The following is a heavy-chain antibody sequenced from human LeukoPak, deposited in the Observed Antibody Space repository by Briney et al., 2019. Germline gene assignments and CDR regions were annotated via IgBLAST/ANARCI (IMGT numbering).Heavy chain of an antibody. J-gene: IGHJ3*02. Sequence: SETLSLTYSVSGGSISSYYWSWIRQPPGKGLEWIGYIYYSGSTNYNPSLKSRVTISVDTSKNQFSLKLSSVTAADTAVHYCARDFPTFKQYGPDAFDIWGQGTMVTVSS. D-gene: IGHD3-16*01. CDR3: ARDFPTFKQYGPDAFDI. CDR1: GGSISSYY. V-gene: IGHV4-59*12. CDR2: IYYSGST.